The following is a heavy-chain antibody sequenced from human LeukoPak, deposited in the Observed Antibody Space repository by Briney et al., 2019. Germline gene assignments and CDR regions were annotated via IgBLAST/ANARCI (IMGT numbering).Heavy chain of an antibody. V-gene: IGHV3-7*01. Sequence: GGSLRLSCAASGFTFSSYWMSWVRQAPGKGLEWVANIKQDGSEKYYVDSVKGRFTISRDNAKNSLYLQMNSLRAEDTAVYYCARVYYYDREVGHYYYYYMDVWGKGTTVTVSS. CDR2: IKQDGSEK. D-gene: IGHD3-22*01. CDR1: GFTFSSYW. J-gene: IGHJ6*03. CDR3: ARVYYYDREVGHYYYYYMDV.